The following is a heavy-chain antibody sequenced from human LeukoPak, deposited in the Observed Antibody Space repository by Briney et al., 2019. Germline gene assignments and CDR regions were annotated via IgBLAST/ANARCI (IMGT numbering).Heavy chain of an antibody. V-gene: IGHV3-7*01. CDR2: IKQDGSEK. D-gene: IGHD3-3*01. J-gene: IGHJ6*02. CDR1: GFTFSSYW. Sequence: GGSLRLSCAASGFTFSSYWMSWVRQAPGKGLEWAANIKQDGSEKYYVDSVKGRFTISRDNAKNSLYLQMNSLRAEDTAVYYCARRGVNYDFWSGYSYYYYYYGMDVWGQGTTVTVSS. CDR3: ARRGVNYDFWSGYSYYYYYYGMDV.